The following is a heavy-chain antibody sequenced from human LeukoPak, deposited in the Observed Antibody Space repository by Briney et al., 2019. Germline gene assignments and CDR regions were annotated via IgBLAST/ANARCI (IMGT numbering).Heavy chain of an antibody. CDR3: ASQRQGFDY. Sequence: SVKVSCKASGGTFSSYAISWARQAPGQGLEWMGGIIPIFGTANYAQKFQGRVTMTRNTSISTAYMELSSLRSEDTAVYYCASQRQGFDYWGQGTLVTVSS. V-gene: IGHV1-69*05. CDR2: IIPIFGTA. CDR1: GGTFSSYA. D-gene: IGHD1-1*01. J-gene: IGHJ4*02.